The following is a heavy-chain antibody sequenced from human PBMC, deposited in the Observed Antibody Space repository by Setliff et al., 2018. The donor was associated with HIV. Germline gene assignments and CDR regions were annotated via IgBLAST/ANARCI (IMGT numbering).Heavy chain of an antibody. J-gene: IGHJ4*02. V-gene: IGHV4-39*01. D-gene: IGHD3-3*01. CDR2: VYYSGRT. CDR1: GGSISSSGPGYY. Sequence: SETLSLTCTVSGGSISSSGPGYYWGWVRQAPGGGLEWIGSVYYSGRTYYNPSLKSRVTISLDTSKNQLSLRLTSMTAADTAVYYCARSQPDTIFGVVIFDYWGQGKMVTVSS. CDR3: ARSQPDTIFGVVIFDY.